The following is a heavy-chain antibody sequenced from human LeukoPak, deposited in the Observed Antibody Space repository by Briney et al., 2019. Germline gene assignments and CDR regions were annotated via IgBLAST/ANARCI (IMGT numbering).Heavy chain of an antibody. V-gene: IGHV1-69*04. CDR3: ARAAPRFGATSQY. CDR2: IIPILGIA. D-gene: IGHD1-26*01. CDR1: GGTFSSYA. Sequence: SVKVSCKASGGTFSSYAISWVRQAPGQGLEWMGRIIPILGIANYAQKFQGRVTITADKSTSTAYMELSSLRSEDTAVYYCARAAPRFGATSQYWGQGSLVTVSS. J-gene: IGHJ4*02.